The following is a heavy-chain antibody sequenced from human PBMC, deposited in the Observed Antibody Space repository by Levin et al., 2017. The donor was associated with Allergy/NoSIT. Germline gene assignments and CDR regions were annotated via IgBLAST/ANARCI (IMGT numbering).Heavy chain of an antibody. CDR3: ARIRMTTGVRGAFDI. CDR2: IFSNDEK. Sequence: SGPTLVKPTETLTLTCTVSGFSLSNARMGVSWIRQPPGKALEWLAHIFSNDEKSYSTSLKSRLTISKDTSKSQVVLTMTNMDPVDTATYYCARIRMTTGVRGAFDIWGQGTMVTVSS. CDR1: GFSLSNARMG. V-gene: IGHV2-26*01. D-gene: IGHD4-17*01. J-gene: IGHJ3*02.